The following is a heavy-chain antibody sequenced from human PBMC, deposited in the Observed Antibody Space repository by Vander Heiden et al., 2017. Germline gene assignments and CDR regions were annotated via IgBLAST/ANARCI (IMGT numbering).Heavy chain of an antibody. J-gene: IGHJ6*02. Sequence: EVQLLESGGGLVKPGGSLRLSCAASGFTFSTYSMNWVRQAPGKGLEWVSSISTSSAYIHYADSMKGRFTISRDNAKNSLYLLMSSLRAEDTALYYCARDSYDTSGYDLQYYGLDVWGQGTAVTVSS. D-gene: IGHD3-22*01. CDR3: ARDSYDTSGYDLQYYGLDV. CDR1: GFTFSTYS. V-gene: IGHV3-21*02. CDR2: ISTSSAYI.